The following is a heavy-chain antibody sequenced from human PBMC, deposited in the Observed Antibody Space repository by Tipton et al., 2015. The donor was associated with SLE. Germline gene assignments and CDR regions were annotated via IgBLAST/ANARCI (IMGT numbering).Heavy chain of an antibody. V-gene: IGHV4-34*01. J-gene: IGHJ4*02. CDR2: INHSGST. CDR3: ASRGGGGSHFDY. CDR1: GGSFSDYY. Sequence: TLSLTCAVYGGSFSDYYWSWIRQPPGKGLEWIGEINHSGSTNYNTSLKSRVTISLGTSKNQLSLKLTSVTAVDTAVYFCASRGGGGSHFDYWGQGTLVSVSS. D-gene: IGHD3-16*01.